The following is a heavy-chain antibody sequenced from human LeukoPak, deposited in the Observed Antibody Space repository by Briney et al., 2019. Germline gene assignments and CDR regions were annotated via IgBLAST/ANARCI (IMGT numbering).Heavy chain of an antibody. D-gene: IGHD5-24*01. CDR1: GGSISSSSYF. J-gene: IGHJ4*02. CDR3: ARDQWLSAAGPYPFDF. CDR2: ISYSGST. Sequence: SETLSLTCTVSGGSISSSSYFWDWIRQPPGKGLEWIGSISYSGSTYYNPSLKSRVTISVDTSKDQFSLKLSSVTAADTAVYYCARDQWLSAAGPYPFDFWGQGTLVTVSS. V-gene: IGHV4-39*07.